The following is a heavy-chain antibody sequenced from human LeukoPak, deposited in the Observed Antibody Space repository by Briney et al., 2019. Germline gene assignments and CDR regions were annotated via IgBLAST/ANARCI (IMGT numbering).Heavy chain of an antibody. Sequence: ASVKVSGKASGYTFTSYAMHWVRQAPGQRLEWMGWINAGNGNTKYSQKFQGRVTITRDTSASTAYMELSSLRSEDTAVYYCARDHYYDSSGYYQFDYWGQGTLVTVSS. V-gene: IGHV1-3*01. D-gene: IGHD3-22*01. CDR1: GYTFTSYA. CDR2: INAGNGNT. CDR3: ARDHYYDSSGYYQFDY. J-gene: IGHJ4*02.